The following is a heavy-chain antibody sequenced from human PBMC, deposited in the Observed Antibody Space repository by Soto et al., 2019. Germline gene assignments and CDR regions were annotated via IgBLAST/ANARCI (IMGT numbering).Heavy chain of an antibody. D-gene: IGHD3-10*01. CDR3: ASGSTIVRGAPSWFDP. J-gene: IGHJ5*02. V-gene: IGHV1-69*02. CDR2: IIPIAAIA. CDR1: GGTFSRYT. Sequence: QVQLVQSGAEVKKPGSSVKVSCKASGGTFSRYTINWVRQAPGQGLEWMGRIIPIAAIANYTQKLQGRVTITVDKSSTTAYMELSSLRSDDTAVYYCASGSTIVRGAPSWFDPWGQGTLVTFSS.